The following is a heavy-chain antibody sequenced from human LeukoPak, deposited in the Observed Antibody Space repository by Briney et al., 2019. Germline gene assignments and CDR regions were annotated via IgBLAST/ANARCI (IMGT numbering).Heavy chain of an antibody. CDR3: ARVSHSSGYYYTLSFDY. CDR1: GYTFTSYD. Sequence: ASVKVSCKASGYTFTSYDINWVRQATGQGLEWMGWMSPNSGNTGYAQKSQGRVTMTRNTSISTAYMELSSLRSEDTAVYYCARVSHSSGYYYTLSFDYWGQGTLVTVSS. D-gene: IGHD3-22*01. J-gene: IGHJ4*02. V-gene: IGHV1-8*01. CDR2: MSPNSGNT.